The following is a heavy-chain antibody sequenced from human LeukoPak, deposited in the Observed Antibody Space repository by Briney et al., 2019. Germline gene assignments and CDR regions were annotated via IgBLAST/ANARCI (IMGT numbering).Heavy chain of an antibody. CDR1: GYTFTSYY. D-gene: IGHD1-26*01. V-gene: IGHV1-46*01. CDR2: IDPSGVP. Sequence: ASVKVSRKASGYTFTSYYMHWVRQAPGQGLERMGIIDPSGVPTYAQKFQGRVTMTRDTSTSTIYMELSSLRSEDTAVYYCAREVGATDYWGQGTLVTVSS. J-gene: IGHJ4*02. CDR3: AREVGATDY.